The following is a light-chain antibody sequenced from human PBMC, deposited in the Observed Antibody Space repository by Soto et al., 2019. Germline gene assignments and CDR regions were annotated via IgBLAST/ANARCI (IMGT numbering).Light chain of an antibody. Sequence: DVVMTQSPLSLPVTLGQPASFFCRSSESLLHNDGKTYLGWLHQRPGQPPRLLIYQVSKRLPGVPDSFSGSGAGHHFTLNLIHVHSYSFLIYFFVPSSHLMTFVQVTQLDI. V-gene: IGKV2-24*01. J-gene: IGKJ1*01. CDR2: QVS. CDR1: ESLLHNDGKTY. CDR3: VPSSHLMT.